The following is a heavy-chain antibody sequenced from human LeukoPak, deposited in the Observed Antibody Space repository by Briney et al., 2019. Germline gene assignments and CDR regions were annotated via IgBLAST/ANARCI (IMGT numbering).Heavy chain of an antibody. CDR2: VSSSSSYT. CDR3: AAGTATDY. D-gene: IGHD1-26*01. CDR1: GIPFSDFY. V-gene: IGHV3-11*03. J-gene: IGHJ4*02. Sequence: GGSLRLSCVVSGIPFSDFYMNWIRQAPGKGLEWISYVSSSSSYTDYAESVKGRFTISRDNAKSALYLEMSDLRVEDTAVYYCAAGTATDYWGQGTLVIVSS.